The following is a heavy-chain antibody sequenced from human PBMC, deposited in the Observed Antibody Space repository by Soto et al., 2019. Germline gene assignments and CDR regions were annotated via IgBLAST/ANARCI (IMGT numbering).Heavy chain of an antibody. D-gene: IGHD3-10*01. V-gene: IGHV4-34*01. Sequence: SETLSLTCAVYGGSFNDYYWSWIRQPPGKGLEWIGEINHTGHTNYNPSLKSRVNISVDTSKNQFSLKLSSVTAADTAVYYCARSGHLFDSWGQGILVTVSS. J-gene: IGHJ4*02. CDR3: ARSGHLFDS. CDR2: INHTGHT. CDR1: GGSFNDYY.